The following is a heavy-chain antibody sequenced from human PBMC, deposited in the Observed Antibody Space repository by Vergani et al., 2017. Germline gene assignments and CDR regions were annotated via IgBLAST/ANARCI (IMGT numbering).Heavy chain of an antibody. CDR3: ARINYYGSSGYSLTRWHNWFDP. Sequence: EVQLLESGGGLVQPGGSLRLSCAASGFTFSSCAMSWVRQAPGKGLEWVANINQDGSEKYYVDSVKGRFTISRDNAKNSLYLQMNSLRAEDTALYYCARINYYGSSGYSLTRWHNWFDPWGQGTLITFSS. J-gene: IGHJ5*02. D-gene: IGHD3-22*01. CDR2: INQDGSEK. V-gene: IGHV3-7*01. CDR1: GFTFSSCA.